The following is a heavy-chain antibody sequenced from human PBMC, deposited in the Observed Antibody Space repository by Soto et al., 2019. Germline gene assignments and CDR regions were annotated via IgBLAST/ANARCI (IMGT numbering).Heavy chain of an antibody. CDR2: TYYRSKWYN. V-gene: IGHV6-1*01. J-gene: IGHJ5*02. CDR1: GDSVSSNSAT. CDR3: ARVGDCSSTSCRNWFDP. Sequence: PSQTLSLTCAISGDSVSSNSATWNWMRQSPSRGLEWLGRTYYRSKWYNDYAVSVKSRITINPDTSKNQFSLQLNSVTPEDTAVYYCARVGDCSSTSCRNWFDPWGQGTLVTVSS. D-gene: IGHD2-2*01.